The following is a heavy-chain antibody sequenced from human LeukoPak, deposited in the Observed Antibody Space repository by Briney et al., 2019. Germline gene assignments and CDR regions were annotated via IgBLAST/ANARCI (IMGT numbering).Heavy chain of an antibody. CDR2: IYYSGST. CDR3: ARSNRGWLRVWDYYYYMDV. D-gene: IGHD5-12*01. CDR1: GGSISSYY. V-gene: IGHV4-59*01. J-gene: IGHJ6*03. Sequence: SETLSLTCTVSGGSISSYYWSWIRQPPGKGLEWIGYIYYSGSTNYNPSLKSRVTISADTSKNQFSLKLSSVTAADTAVYYCARSNRGWLRVWDYYYYMDVWGKGTTVTVSS.